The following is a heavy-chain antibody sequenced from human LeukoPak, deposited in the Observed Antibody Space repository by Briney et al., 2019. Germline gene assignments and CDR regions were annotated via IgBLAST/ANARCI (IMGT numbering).Heavy chain of an antibody. V-gene: IGHV4-34*01. CDR2: INHSGST. Sequence: PSETLSLTCAVYGGSFSGYYWSWIRQPPGKGLEWIGEINHSGSTNYNPPLKSRVTISVDTSKNQFSLKLSSVTAADTAVYYCARAGQLWLIATFDYWGQGTLVTVSS. CDR1: GGSFSGYY. J-gene: IGHJ4*02. D-gene: IGHD5-18*01. CDR3: ARAGQLWLIATFDY.